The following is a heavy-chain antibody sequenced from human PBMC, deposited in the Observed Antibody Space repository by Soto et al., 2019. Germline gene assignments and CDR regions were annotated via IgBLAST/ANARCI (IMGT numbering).Heavy chain of an antibody. CDR2: IYWNDDK. D-gene: IGHD1-1*01. V-gene: IGHV2-5*01. CDR1: GFSLSTSGVG. Sequence: SGPTLVNPTQTLTLTCTFSGFSLSTSGVGVGWIRQPPGKALEWLALIYWNDDKRYSPSLKSRLTITKDTSKNQVVLTMTNMDPVDTATYYCAHRRWTGTTNVNRNWFDPWGQGTLVTVSS. CDR3: AHRRWTGTTNVNRNWFDP. J-gene: IGHJ5*02.